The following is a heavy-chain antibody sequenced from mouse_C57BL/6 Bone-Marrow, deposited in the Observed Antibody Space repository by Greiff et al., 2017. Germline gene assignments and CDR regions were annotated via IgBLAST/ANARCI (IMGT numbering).Heavy chain of an antibody. CDR2: INTNYGTT. Sequence: EVQLVESGPELVKPGASVKISCKASGYSFTDYNMNWVKQSNGKSLEWIGVINTNYGTTSYNQKFKGKATLTVDQSSRTSYMQLNSLASEDSAVYYCAAWDDDGYYSYWGQGTTLTGSS. J-gene: IGHJ2*01. V-gene: IGHV1-39*01. CDR3: AAWDDDGYYSY. D-gene: IGHD2-3*01. CDR1: GYSFTDYN.